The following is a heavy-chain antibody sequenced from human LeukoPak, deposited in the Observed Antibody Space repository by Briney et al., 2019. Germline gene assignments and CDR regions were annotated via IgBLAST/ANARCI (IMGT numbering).Heavy chain of an antibody. CDR2: IYTSGST. CDR1: GDSISSDSYY. CDR3: ARVDWTTDY. J-gene: IGHJ4*02. Sequence: SQXXXLXXTVSGDSISSDSYYWXXXRQXXGXGLEWIGRIYTSGSTSYNPSLKSRVTTSVDTSKNQFSLRLTFVTAADTAVYYCARVDWTTDYWGQGTLVTVS. V-gene: IGHV4-61*02. D-gene: IGHD3-9*01.